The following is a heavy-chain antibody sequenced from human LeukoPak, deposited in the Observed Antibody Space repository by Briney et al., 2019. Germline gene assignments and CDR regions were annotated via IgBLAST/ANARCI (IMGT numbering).Heavy chain of an antibody. CDR3: ASPGVRGEWFSIDY. CDR1: GGSFSGYY. Sequence: MSSETLSLTCAVYGGSFSGYYWSWIRQPPGKGLEWIGEINHSGSTNYNPSLKSRVTISVDTSKNQFPLKLSSVTAADTAVYYCASPGVRGEWFSIDYWGQGTLVTVSS. CDR2: INHSGST. V-gene: IGHV4-34*01. J-gene: IGHJ4*02. D-gene: IGHD3-10*01.